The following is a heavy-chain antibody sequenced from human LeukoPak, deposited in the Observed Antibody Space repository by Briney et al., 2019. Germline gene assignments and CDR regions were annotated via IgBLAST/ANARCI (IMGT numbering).Heavy chain of an antibody. V-gene: IGHV4-59*01. CDR2: IYYSGST. CDR1: GGSISSYY. J-gene: IGHJ3*02. CDR3: ARGVDYDFWSGYYTAFDAFDI. Sequence: PSETLSLTCTVSGGSISSYYWNWIRQPPGKGLEWIGYIYYSGSTNYNPSLKSRVTISVDTSKNQFSLKLSSVTAADTAVYYCARGVDYDFWSGYYTAFDAFDIWGQGTMVTVSS. D-gene: IGHD3-3*01.